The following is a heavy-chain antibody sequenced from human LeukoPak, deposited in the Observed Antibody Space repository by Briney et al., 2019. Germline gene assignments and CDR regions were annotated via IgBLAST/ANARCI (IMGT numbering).Heavy chain of an antibody. V-gene: IGHV4-39*01. CDR2: AYYSGST. CDR1: GGSISNNTYY. CDR3: ARQFYNYTFYFDH. D-gene: IGHD1-1*01. J-gene: IGHJ4*02. Sequence: SETLSLTCSVSGGSISNNTYYWGWIRQPPGKGLEWIGSAYYSGSTYYNPSLKSRVTISVDTSKNHFSLRLSSVTAADVAVYYCARQFYNYTFYFDHRGQGILVTVSS.